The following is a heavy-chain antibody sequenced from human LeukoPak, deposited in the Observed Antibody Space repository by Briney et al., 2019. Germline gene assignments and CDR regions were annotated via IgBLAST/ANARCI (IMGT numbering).Heavy chain of an antibody. CDR3: ARELISARAAFDT. CDR1: GRFLNIYL. J-gene: IGHJ3*02. CDR2: VGDSGTP. Sequence: PAETLSLTRALYGRFLNIYLWSWIRQPPGQGREWIGEVGDSGTPNYNPSLESRPSTSVDTNKNQFSLKSTSVTAADTAVYYCARELISARAAFDTWGQGTAVTVSP. D-gene: IGHD3-10*01. V-gene: IGHV4-34*01.